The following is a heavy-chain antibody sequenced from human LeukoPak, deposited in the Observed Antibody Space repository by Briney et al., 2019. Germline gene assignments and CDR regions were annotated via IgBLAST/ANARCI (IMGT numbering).Heavy chain of an antibody. CDR1: GFTFSSYA. Sequence: GGSLRLSCAASGFTFSSYAMSWVRQAPGKGLEWVSAISGSGCSTYYADSVKGRFTISRDNSKNTLYLQMNSLRAEDTAVYYCAKDRGYYDYGDHYFDYWGQGTLVTVSS. J-gene: IGHJ4*02. V-gene: IGHV3-23*01. CDR2: ISGSGCST. CDR3: AKDRGYYDYGDHYFDY. D-gene: IGHD4-17*01.